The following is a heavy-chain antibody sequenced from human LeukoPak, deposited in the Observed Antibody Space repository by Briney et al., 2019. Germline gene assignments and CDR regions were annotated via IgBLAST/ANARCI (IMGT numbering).Heavy chain of an antibody. V-gene: IGHV4-38-2*02. CDR2: IYHSGST. CDR3: ARAMVRGVKYWHYYYYMDV. Sequence: SETLSLTCTVSGYSISSGYYWGWIRQPPGKGLEWIGSIYHSGSTYYNPSLKSRVTISVDTSKNQFSLKLSSVTAADTAVYYCARAMVRGVKYWHYYYYMDVWGKGTTVTISS. D-gene: IGHD3-10*01. J-gene: IGHJ6*03. CDR1: GYSISSGYY.